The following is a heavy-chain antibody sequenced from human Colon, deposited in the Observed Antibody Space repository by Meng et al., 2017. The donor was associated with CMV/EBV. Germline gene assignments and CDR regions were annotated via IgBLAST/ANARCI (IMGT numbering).Heavy chain of an antibody. CDR1: GFTFSDYY. D-gene: IGHD5-24*01. Sequence: SCVGSGFTFSDYYLGWIRQAPGKGLEWLSYISNSGNTIYYADSVKGRFTISRDNVKSSLYLQMNSLRAEDTAIYYCARRNGYNRGDYWGQGTLVTVSS. V-gene: IGHV3-11*01. CDR2: ISNSGNTI. CDR3: ARRNGYNRGDY. J-gene: IGHJ4*02.